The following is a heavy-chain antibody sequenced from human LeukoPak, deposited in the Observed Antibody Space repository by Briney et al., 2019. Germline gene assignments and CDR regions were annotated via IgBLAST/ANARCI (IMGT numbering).Heavy chain of an antibody. CDR2: INHSGST. V-gene: IGHV4-34*09. J-gene: IGHJ4*02. Sequence: SETLSLTCTVYGGSFNGYYWNWIRQPPGKGLEWIGEINHSGSTYYNPSLKSRVTISVDTSKNQFSLKLSSVPAADTAVYYCARAYSSSGGSYFLPSYYFDYWGQGALVTVSS. D-gene: IGHD1-26*01. CDR1: GGSFNGYY. CDR3: ARAYSSSGGSYFLPSYYFDY.